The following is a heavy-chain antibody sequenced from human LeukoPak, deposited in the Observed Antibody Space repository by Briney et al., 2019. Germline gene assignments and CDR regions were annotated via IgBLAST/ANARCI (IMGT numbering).Heavy chain of an antibody. Sequence: GGSLRLSCAASGFTFSSYAMSWVRQAPGKGLEWLSSISGSGSSTYYADSVKGRFTISRDNSKNTLYLQMNSLRAEDTAVYYCAKNAGYDFWSGHFDYWGQGTLVTVSS. CDR2: ISGSGSST. CDR1: GFTFSSYA. CDR3: AKNAGYDFWSGHFDY. D-gene: IGHD3-3*01. J-gene: IGHJ4*02. V-gene: IGHV3-23*01.